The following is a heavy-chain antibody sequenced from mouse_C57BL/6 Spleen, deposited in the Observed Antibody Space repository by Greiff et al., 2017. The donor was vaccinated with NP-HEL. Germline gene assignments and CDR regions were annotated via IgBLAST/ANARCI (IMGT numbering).Heavy chain of an antibody. CDR1: GYTFTSYW. Sequence: QVHVKQPGAELVMPGASVKLSCKASGYTFTSYWMHWVKQRPGQGLEWIGEIDPSDSYTNYNQKFKGKSTLTVDKSSSTAYMQLSSLTSEDSAVYYCARLYYGSSFHFDYWGQGTTLTVSS. D-gene: IGHD1-1*01. J-gene: IGHJ2*01. CDR3: ARLYYGSSFHFDY. V-gene: IGHV1-69*01. CDR2: IDPSDSYT.